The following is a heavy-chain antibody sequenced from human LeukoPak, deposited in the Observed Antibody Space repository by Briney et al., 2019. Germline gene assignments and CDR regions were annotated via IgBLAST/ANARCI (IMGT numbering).Heavy chain of an antibody. J-gene: IGHJ6*02. V-gene: IGHV4-34*01. CDR3: ASSYYDSSGYYYVGYYYYGMDV. Sequence: SETLSLTCAVYGGSFSGYYWSLIRQPPGKGLEWIGEINHSGSTNYNPSLKSRVTISVDTSKNQFSLKLSSVTAADTAVYYCASSYYDSSGYYYVGYYYYGMDVWGQGTTVTVSS. CDR2: INHSGST. D-gene: IGHD3-22*01. CDR1: GGSFSGYY.